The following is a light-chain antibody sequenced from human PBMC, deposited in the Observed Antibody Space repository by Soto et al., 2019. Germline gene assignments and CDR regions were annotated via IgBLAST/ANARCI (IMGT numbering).Light chain of an antibody. V-gene: IGKV3-20*01. CDR3: QHYGSYPPFA. CDR2: AAS. J-gene: IGKJ4*01. CDR1: QGVSSSY. Sequence: EIVLTQSPGTLSLSPGERATLFCRASQGVSSSYFAWYQQKPGQAPRLLIYAASSSATGVPDRFSGSASGTDFAPTISRMEPEDVALYYGQHYGSYPPFAFGGGTKIEIK.